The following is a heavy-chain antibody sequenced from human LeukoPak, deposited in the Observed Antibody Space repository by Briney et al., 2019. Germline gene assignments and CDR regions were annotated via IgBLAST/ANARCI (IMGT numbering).Heavy chain of an antibody. CDR3: ARDVSHGDSDYYFDY. CDR2: MNPNSGNT. V-gene: IGHV1-8*03. J-gene: IGHJ4*02. D-gene: IGHD3-10*01. Sequence: ASVKVSCKASGYTFTSYDINWVRQATGQGLEWMGWMNPNSGNTGYAQKFQGRVTITRDTSASTAYMELSSLRSEDMAVYYCARDVSHGDSDYYFDYWGQGTLVTVSS. CDR1: GYTFTSYD.